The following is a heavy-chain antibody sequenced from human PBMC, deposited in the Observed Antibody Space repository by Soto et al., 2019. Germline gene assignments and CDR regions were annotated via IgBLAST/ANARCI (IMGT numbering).Heavy chain of an antibody. CDR3: ARGNGYDFWSGQTYNYYGMDV. J-gene: IGHJ6*02. D-gene: IGHD3-3*01. Sequence: ASVKVSCKASGYTFTSYDINWVRQATGQGLEWMGWMNTNSGNTGYAQKFQGRVTMTRNTSKCTAYMELSSLRSEDTAVYYCARGNGYDFWSGQTYNYYGMDVWGQGTTVTVSS. CDR1: GYTFTSYD. CDR2: MNTNSGNT. V-gene: IGHV1-8*01.